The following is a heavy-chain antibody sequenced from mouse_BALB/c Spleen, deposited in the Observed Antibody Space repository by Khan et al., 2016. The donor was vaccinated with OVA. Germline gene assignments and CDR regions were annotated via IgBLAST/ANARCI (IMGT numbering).Heavy chain of an antibody. J-gene: IGHJ4*01. Sequence: QVQLKESGPGLVAPSQSLSITCTVSGFSLTSYGVHWVRQPPGKGLEWLVVIWSDGNTNYNSVLKSRLTISKDNSKSHVFLKMNSLHTDDTAIYYCARWFDGYSSLYAMDYWGQGTSVTVSS. CDR1: GFSLTSYG. CDR3: ARWFDGYSSLYAMDY. CDR2: IWSDGNT. D-gene: IGHD2-3*01. V-gene: IGHV2-6*02.